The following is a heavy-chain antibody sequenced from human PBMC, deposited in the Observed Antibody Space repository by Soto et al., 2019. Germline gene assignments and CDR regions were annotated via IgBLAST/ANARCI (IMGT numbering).Heavy chain of an antibody. CDR3: ARAGGNFDP. CDR1: GGSISGHY. J-gene: IGHJ5*02. Sequence: SETLSLTCTVSGGSISGHYWGWIRQPPGKAPEWIGQIFYSGGTNYNPSLEGRVTMSVDTSKSQFSLKLSSMTAADTAVYYRARAGGNFDPWGQGTLVTVSS. V-gene: IGHV4-59*11. CDR2: IFYSGGT.